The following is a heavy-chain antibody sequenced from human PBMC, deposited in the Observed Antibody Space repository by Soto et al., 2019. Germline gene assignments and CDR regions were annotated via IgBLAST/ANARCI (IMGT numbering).Heavy chain of an antibody. CDR2: IYPGDSDT. CDR1: GYTFSTYW. J-gene: IGHJ4*02. V-gene: IGHV5-51*01. CDR3: ARRYSSFDY. D-gene: IGHD4-4*01. Sequence: PGESLKISCKGSGYTFSTYWIGWVRQMPGKGLEWMGIIYPGDSDTRYSPSFQGQVSISADKSISTAYLQWSSLKASDTAMYYCARRYSSFDYWGQGTLVTVSS.